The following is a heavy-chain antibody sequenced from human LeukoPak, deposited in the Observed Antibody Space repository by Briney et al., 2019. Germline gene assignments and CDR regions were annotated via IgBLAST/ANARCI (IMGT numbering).Heavy chain of an antibody. CDR3: SRSYYSSSWYYFDH. V-gene: IGHV1-18*01. J-gene: IGHJ4*02. CDR1: GYTFNNFG. D-gene: IGHD2-15*01. CDR2: ISIGDGRT. Sequence: GASVKVSCKTSGYTFNNFGITWVRQAPGQGPEWIGWISIGDGRTHYGRKLQDRVSMTREMSSNTAFLELSSLRSDDTAVYFCSRSYYSSSWYYFDHWGQGTLVIVSS.